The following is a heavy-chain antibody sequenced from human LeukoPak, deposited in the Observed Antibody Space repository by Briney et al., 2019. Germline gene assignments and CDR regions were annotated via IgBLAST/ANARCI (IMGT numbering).Heavy chain of an antibody. J-gene: IGHJ6*03. CDR3: ARVVGATTDYYYYHYMDV. V-gene: IGHV4-31*03. Sequence: SETLSLTCTVSGGSISSGGYYWSWIRQHPGKGLEWIGYIYYSGSTYYNPSLKSRVTISVDTSKNQFSLKLSSVTAADTAVYYCARVVGATTDYYYYHYMDVWGKGTTVTVYS. CDR1: GGSISSGGYY. D-gene: IGHD1-26*01. CDR2: IYYSGST.